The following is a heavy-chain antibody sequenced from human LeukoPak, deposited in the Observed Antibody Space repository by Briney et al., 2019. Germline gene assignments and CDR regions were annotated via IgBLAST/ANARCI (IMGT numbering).Heavy chain of an antibody. CDR1: GFTFSSYA. CDR2: ISGSGGST. D-gene: IGHD3-3*01. Sequence: GGSLRLSCAASGFTFSSYAMSWVRQAPGKGLEWVSAISGSGGSTYYADSVKGRFTISRDNSKNTLYLQMNSLRAEDTAVYYCAKDRTIFGVVLMYYFDYWGQGTLVTVSS. J-gene: IGHJ4*02. CDR3: AKDRTIFGVVLMYYFDY. V-gene: IGHV3-23*01.